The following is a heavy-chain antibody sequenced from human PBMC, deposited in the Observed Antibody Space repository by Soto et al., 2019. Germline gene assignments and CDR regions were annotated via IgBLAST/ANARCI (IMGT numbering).Heavy chain of an antibody. V-gene: IGHV4-59*08. J-gene: IGHJ4*02. CDR2: IYYSGST. Sequence: SETLSLTCTVSGCSISSYYWSWIRQPPGKGLEWIGYIYYSGSTNYNPSLKSRVTISVDTSKNQFSLKLSSVTAADTAVYYCARHGYSRAGFDYWGQGTLVTASS. CDR1: GCSISSYY. CDR3: ARHGYSRAGFDY. D-gene: IGHD6-13*01.